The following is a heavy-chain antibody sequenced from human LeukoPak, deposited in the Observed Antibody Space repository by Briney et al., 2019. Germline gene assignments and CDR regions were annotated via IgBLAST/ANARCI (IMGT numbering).Heavy chain of an antibody. CDR1: GGSFSGYY. V-gene: IGHV4-34*01. CDR3: ARAPPYNSGRGTHWFDP. D-gene: IGHD6-19*01. Sequence: SETLSLTCAVYGGSFSGYYWSWIRQPPGKGLEWIGEINHSGSTNYNPSLKSRVTISVDTSKNQFSLKLSSVTAADTAVYYCARAPPYNSGRGTHWFDPWGQGTLVTVSS. J-gene: IGHJ5*02. CDR2: INHSGST.